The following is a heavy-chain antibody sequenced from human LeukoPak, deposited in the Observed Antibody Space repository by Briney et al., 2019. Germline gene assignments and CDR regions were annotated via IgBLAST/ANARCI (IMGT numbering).Heavy chain of an antibody. CDR2: IYYSGST. CDR1: GGSISSGGYY. J-gene: IGHJ4*02. Sequence: SETLSLTCTVSGGSISSGGYYWSWIRQHPGKGLEWIGYIYYSGSTYYNPSLKSRVTTSVDTSKNQFSLKLSSVTAADTAVYYCARVNTMVRGAMPDYWGQGTLVTVSS. D-gene: IGHD3-10*01. V-gene: IGHV4-31*03. CDR3: ARVNTMVRGAMPDY.